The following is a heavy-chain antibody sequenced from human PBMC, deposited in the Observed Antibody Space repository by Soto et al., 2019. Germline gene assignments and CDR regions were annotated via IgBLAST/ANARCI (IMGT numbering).Heavy chain of an antibody. CDR2: IYYSGST. D-gene: IGHD2-2*01. CDR3: ARDRGSIVVVPAAIGAWFDA. CDR1: GGSIISGDYY. Sequence: PSETLSLTCTVSGGSIISGDYYWSWIRQPPGKGLDWIGYIYYSGSTYYNPSLKSRVTISVDTSKNQFSLKLSSVTAADTAVYYCARDRGSIVVVPAAIGAWFDAWGQGTLVTVSS. J-gene: IGHJ5*02. V-gene: IGHV4-30-4*01.